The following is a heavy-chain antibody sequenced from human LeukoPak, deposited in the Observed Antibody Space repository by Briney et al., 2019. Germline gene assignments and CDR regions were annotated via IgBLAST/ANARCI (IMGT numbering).Heavy chain of an antibody. CDR1: GGSISSSSYY. V-gene: IGHV4-39*01. Sequence: SETLSLTCTVSGGSISSSSYYWGWIPQPPGKGLEWIGSIYYSGSTHYNPSLETRVTISVDTSKTQFSLKLSSVTAADTAVYYCARPAVRTYYYYYMDVWGKGTTVTVSS. CDR2: IYYSGST. J-gene: IGHJ6*03. D-gene: IGHD3-10*01. CDR3: ARPAVRTYYYYYMDV.